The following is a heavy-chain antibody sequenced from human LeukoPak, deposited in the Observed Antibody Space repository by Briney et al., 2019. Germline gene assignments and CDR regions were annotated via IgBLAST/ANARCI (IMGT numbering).Heavy chain of an antibody. Sequence: GGSLRLSCAASGFTFSTYSMNWVRQAPGKGLEWVASISSRSKYIYHADSVKGRFTISRDDAKNSLYLQMNSLRAEDTAVYYCARGGQVGAIDWFDPWGQGTLVTVSS. CDR3: ARGGQVGAIDWFDP. V-gene: IGHV3-21*06. D-gene: IGHD1-26*01. J-gene: IGHJ5*02. CDR2: ISSRSKYI. CDR1: GFTFSTYS.